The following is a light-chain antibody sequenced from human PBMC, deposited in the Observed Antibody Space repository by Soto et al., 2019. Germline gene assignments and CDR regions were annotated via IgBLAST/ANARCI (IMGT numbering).Light chain of an antibody. V-gene: IGLV4-69*01. CDR2: LNSDGTH. CDR3: QTWGTGIVV. Sequence: QLVLTQSPSASASLGASVKLTCTLSSGHSNYAIAWHQQQPEKGPQYLMKLNSDGTHIKGDGIPDRFSGSSSGAERYLTISSLRSEDEADYYCQTWGTGIVVFGGGTQLTVL. CDR1: SGHSNYA. J-gene: IGLJ3*02.